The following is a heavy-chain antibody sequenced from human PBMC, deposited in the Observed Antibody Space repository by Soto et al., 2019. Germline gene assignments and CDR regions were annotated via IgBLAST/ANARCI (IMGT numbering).Heavy chain of an antibody. D-gene: IGHD6-13*01. CDR3: AGIARLRNWFDP. Sequence: PGGSLRLSCVASGFTFSTYWMHWVRQAPGKGLVWVSRINSDGSSTSYADSVKGRFTISRDNAKNTLYLQMNSLRAEDTAVYYGAGIARLRNWFDPWGKGSLVTV. V-gene: IGHV3-74*01. J-gene: IGHJ5*02. CDR2: INSDGSST. CDR1: GFTFSTYW.